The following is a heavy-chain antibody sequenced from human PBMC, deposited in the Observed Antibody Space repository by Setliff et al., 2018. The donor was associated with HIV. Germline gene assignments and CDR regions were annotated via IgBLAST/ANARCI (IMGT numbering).Heavy chain of an antibody. CDR2: IHYSGTT. CDR3: ARVWDFYDSSGFLWSHGFDI. D-gene: IGHD3-22*01. J-gene: IGHJ3*02. Sequence: KPSETLSLTCSVSGGSINNYYWSWIRQPPGKGLEWIGQIHYSGTTKYSPSLKSRVTISVDTSNDEFSLKLTSVSEADTAVYYCARVWDFYDSSGFLWSHGFDIWGQGTMVTVSS. V-gene: IGHV4-59*01. CDR1: GGSINNYY.